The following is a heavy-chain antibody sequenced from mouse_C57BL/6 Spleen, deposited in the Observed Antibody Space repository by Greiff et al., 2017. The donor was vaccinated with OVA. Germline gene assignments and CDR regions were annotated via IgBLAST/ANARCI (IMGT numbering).Heavy chain of an antibody. V-gene: IGHV5-17*01. CDR1: GFTFSDYG. Sequence: EVKVVESGGGLVKPGGSLKLSCAASGFTFSDYGMHWVRQAPEKGLEWVAYISSGSSTIYYADTVKGRFTISRDNAKNTLFLQMTSLRSEDTAMYYCARPRYSIYFDYWGQGTTLTVSS. CDR3: ARPRYSIYFDY. D-gene: IGHD2-5*01. CDR2: ISSGSSTI. J-gene: IGHJ2*01.